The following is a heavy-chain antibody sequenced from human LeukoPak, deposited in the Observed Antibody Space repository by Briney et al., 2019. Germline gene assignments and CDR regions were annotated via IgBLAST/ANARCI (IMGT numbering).Heavy chain of an antibody. Sequence: GESLKISCKGSGYSFTSYWIGWVRQMPGKGLEWMGIIYPGDSDTRYSPSFQGQVTISADKSISTAYLQWSSLKASDTAMYYCARSARQWLVSGGDYYYYMDVWGKGTTVTISS. CDR2: IYPGDSDT. J-gene: IGHJ6*03. D-gene: IGHD6-19*01. CDR1: GYSFTSYW. V-gene: IGHV5-51*01. CDR3: ARSARQWLVSGGDYYYYMDV.